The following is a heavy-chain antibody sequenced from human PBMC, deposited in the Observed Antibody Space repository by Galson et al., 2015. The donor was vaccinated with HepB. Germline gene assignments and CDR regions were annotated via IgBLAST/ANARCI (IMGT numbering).Heavy chain of an antibody. Sequence: TLSLTCTVSGGSISSGDYYWSWIRQPPGKGLEWIGYIYYSGSTYYNPSLKSRVTISVDTSKDQFSLKLSSATAADTAVYYCARDRDWNDFDYWGQGTLVTVSS. CDR3: ARDRDWNDFDY. CDR2: IYYSGST. V-gene: IGHV4-30-4*01. CDR1: GGSISSGDYY. J-gene: IGHJ4*02. D-gene: IGHD1-1*01.